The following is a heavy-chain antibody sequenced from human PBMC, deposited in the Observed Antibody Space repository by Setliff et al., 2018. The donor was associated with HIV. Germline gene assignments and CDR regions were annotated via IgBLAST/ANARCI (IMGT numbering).Heavy chain of an antibody. J-gene: IGHJ5*02. V-gene: IGHV3-74*03. CDR1: GFTFSNNW. D-gene: IGHD3-3*01. CDR3: VRVVMIFSTGPHFDP. Sequence: GESLKISCAASGFTFSNNWIHWVRQTAEKGLVWVSRISPDGSSTMYADSVKGRFTISRDNAKNTVYLQMNSLRAEDTAVYYCVRVVMIFSTGPHFDPWGQGTLVTVSS. CDR2: ISPDGSST.